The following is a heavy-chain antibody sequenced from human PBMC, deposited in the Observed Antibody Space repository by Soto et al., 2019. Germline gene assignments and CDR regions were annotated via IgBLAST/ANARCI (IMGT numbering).Heavy chain of an antibody. CDR3: ARDMSDYTTYFDY. D-gene: IGHD3-10*01. CDR2: IYYTGKT. J-gene: IGHJ4*02. CDR1: GDSIRSYY. V-gene: IGHV4-59*01. Sequence: ETLSLTCTVSGDSIRSYYWSWIRRPPGKGLEWIGFIYYTGKTNYNPSLRSRVAFSVDTSKNQFSLELSSVTAADTAVYYCARDMSDYTTYFDYWGLGTLVTVSS.